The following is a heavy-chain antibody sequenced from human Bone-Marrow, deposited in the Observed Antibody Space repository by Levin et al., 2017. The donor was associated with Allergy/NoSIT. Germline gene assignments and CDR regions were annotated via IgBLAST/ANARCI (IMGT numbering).Heavy chain of an antibody. CDR2: VSAYSGNT. Sequence: ASVNVSCKASGYTFTTYGLTWVRQAPGQGLEWMGWVSAYSGNTNYALNLQDRVTMTTDTATNTAYMELTSLRSDDTAIYYCARGHFPYYYYGMDVWGQGTTVVVSS. CDR1: GYTFTTYG. CDR3: ARGHFPYYYYGMDV. V-gene: IGHV1-18*01. J-gene: IGHJ6*02.